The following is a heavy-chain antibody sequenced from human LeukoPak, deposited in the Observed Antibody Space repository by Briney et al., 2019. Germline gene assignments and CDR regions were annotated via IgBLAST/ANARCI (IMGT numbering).Heavy chain of an antibody. CDR2: INHSGST. V-gene: IGHV4-34*01. J-gene: IGHJ4*02. CDR3: ARESDDSSYD. CDR1: GGSFSGYY. D-gene: IGHD3-22*01. Sequence: SETLSLTCAVYGGSFSGYYWSWIRQPPGKGLEWIGEINHSGSTNYNPSLKSRVTISVDTSKNQFSLKLSSVTAADTAVYYCARESDDSSYDWGQGTLVTVSS.